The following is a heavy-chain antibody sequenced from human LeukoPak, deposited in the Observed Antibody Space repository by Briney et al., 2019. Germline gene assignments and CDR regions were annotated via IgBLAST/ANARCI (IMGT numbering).Heavy chain of an antibody. CDR3: TRSDCSGGGCYSVRAFDI. V-gene: IGHV3-7*01. J-gene: IGHJ3*02. D-gene: IGHD2-15*01. Sequence: PGGSLRLSCAASGSTFSSYWMSWVRQAPGKGLEWVANIKQDGSEKYYVGSVKGRFTISRDNAKNSLYLQMNSLRAEDTAVYYCTRSDCSGGGCYSVRAFDIWGQGTMVAVSS. CDR1: GSTFSSYW. CDR2: IKQDGSEK.